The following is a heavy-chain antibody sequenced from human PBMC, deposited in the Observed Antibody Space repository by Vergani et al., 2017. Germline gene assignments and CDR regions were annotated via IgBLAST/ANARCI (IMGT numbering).Heavy chain of an antibody. Sequence: QVQLQESGPGLVKPSETLSLTCTVSGYSFSSGYYWGWIRQPPGKGLEWIGSIYHSGGTYYNPSLKSRVTISVDTSKNQFSLKLSSVTAADTAVYYCARDGGSYYYSASVGYYYGMDVWGQGTTVTVSS. D-gene: IGHD3-10*01. CDR3: ARDGGSYYYSASVGYYYGMDV. J-gene: IGHJ6*02. V-gene: IGHV4-38-2*02. CDR2: IYHSGGT. CDR1: GYSFSSGYY.